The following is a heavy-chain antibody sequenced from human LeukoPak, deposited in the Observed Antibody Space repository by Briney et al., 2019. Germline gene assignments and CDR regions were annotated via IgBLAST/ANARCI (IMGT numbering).Heavy chain of an antibody. CDR3: AKDLNYGFDY. CDR2: LSGSGAKT. V-gene: IGHV3-23*01. J-gene: IGHJ4*02. Sequence: GGSLRLSCAASGFTFSSCALSWVRQAPGKGLEWVSALSGSGAKTYYADSVKGRFTISRDNSKNTLYLQMNSLRAEDTALYYCAKDLNYGFDYWGQGTLVTVSS. CDR1: GFTFSSCA. D-gene: IGHD3/OR15-3a*01.